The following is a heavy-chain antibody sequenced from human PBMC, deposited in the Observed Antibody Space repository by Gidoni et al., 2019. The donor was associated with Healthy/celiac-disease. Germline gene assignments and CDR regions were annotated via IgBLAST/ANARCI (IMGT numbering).Heavy chain of an antibody. CDR3: AKDPPYSGSTYWYFDL. Sequence: EVQLVESGGGLVQPGGSLRLSCAASGFTFSRYAMSWVRQAPGKGLEWVSAISGSGGSTYYADSVKGRFTISRDNSKNTLYLQMNSLRAEDTAVYYCAKDPPYSGSTYWYFDLWGRGTLVTVSS. V-gene: IGHV3-23*04. CDR1: GFTFSRYA. D-gene: IGHD1-26*01. J-gene: IGHJ2*01. CDR2: ISGSGGST.